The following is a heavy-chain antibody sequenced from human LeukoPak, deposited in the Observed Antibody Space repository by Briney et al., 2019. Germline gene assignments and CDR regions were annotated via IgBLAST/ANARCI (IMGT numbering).Heavy chain of an antibody. V-gene: IGHV3-48*01. J-gene: IGHJ6*03. CDR3: ARDRNYDFWSGHHDYYYMDV. CDR2: ISSSSSTI. CDR1: GFTFSSYS. D-gene: IGHD3-3*01. Sequence: QTGGSLRLSCAASGFTFSSYSMNWVRQAPGKGLEWVSYISSSSSTIYYADCVKGRFTISRDNAKNSLYLQMNSLRAEDTAVYYCARDRNYDFWSGHHDYYYMDVWGKGTTVTVSS.